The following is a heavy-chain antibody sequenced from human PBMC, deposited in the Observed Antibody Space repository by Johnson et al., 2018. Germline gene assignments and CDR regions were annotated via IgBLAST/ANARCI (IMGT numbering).Heavy chain of an antibody. Sequence: LVESVGGVVQPGRSMRLSFAASGFTFSSYAMNWVRQAPGKGLEWVSSIGSHQGPPYYADSVKGRFTTSRDNSKNTLDLQMNSLRAEDKAMYYCVQDVSGWPGGHWGQGTLVTVSS. CDR2: IGSHQGPP. V-gene: IGHV3-23*04. D-gene: IGHD6-19*01. J-gene: IGHJ4*02. CDR1: GFTFSSYA. CDR3: VQDVSGWPGGH.